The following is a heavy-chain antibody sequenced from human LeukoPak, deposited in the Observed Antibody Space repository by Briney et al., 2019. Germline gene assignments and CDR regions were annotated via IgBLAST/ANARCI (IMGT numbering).Heavy chain of an antibody. CDR2: ISSSGSTI. J-gene: IGHJ6*03. V-gene: IGHV3-48*03. D-gene: IGHD6-19*01. CDR1: GFTFSSYE. CDR3: ARKAVAGIFYYYYYMDV. Sequence: GGSLRLSCAASGFTFSSYEMNWVRQAPGKGLEWVSYISSSGSTIYYADSVKGRFTISRDNAKNSLYLQMNSLRAEDTAVYYCARKAVAGIFYYYYYMDVWGKGTTVTISS.